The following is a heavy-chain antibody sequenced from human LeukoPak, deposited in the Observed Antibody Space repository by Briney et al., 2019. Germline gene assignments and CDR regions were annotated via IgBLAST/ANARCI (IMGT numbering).Heavy chain of an antibody. CDR1: GDTFTGYY. Sequence: ASVKVSCKASGDTFTGYYMHWVRQAPGQGLEGMGWINPNSGGTNYAQKFQGSVTMTRDTSISTAYMELSRLRSDDTAVYYCARVLAAAPRQDDWGQGTLVTVSS. D-gene: IGHD6-13*01. J-gene: IGHJ4*02. CDR3: ARVLAAAPRQDD. CDR2: INPNSGGT. V-gene: IGHV1-2*02.